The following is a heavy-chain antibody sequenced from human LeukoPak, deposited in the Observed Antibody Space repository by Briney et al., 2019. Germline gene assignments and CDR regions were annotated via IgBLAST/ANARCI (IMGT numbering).Heavy chain of an antibody. D-gene: IGHD6-19*01. CDR3: ARNVGWYSHDT. Sequence: SETLSVTCTVSGDSLSSHYWSWIRQPPGKGLEWIGYIYGSGSTHSDPSLRSRITISEDTSKNQFSLKLTSVTAADTAVYYCARNVGWYSHDTWGQGTLVTVSS. CDR2: IYGSGST. V-gene: IGHV4-59*08. J-gene: IGHJ5*02. CDR1: GDSLSSHY.